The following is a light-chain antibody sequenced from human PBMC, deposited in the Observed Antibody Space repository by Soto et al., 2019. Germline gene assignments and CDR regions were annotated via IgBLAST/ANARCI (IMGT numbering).Light chain of an antibody. CDR2: DAS. Sequence: EIVLTQSPATLSLSPGERATLSCRASQSVSSNLAWYQQKPGQAPRLLIYDASNRATGIPARFSGSGSGTDFTLTISSLDPEDFAVYYCQQRSNWPLTFGGGTKVEIK. J-gene: IGKJ4*01. V-gene: IGKV3-11*01. CDR3: QQRSNWPLT. CDR1: QSVSSN.